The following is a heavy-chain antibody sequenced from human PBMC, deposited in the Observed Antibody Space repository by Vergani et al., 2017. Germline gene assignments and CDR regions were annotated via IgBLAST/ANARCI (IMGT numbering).Heavy chain of an antibody. CDR3: ARGTPGWGSGKRWFDP. D-gene: IGHD3-10*01. V-gene: IGHV4-34*01. CDR2: INHSGST. CDR1: GGSFSGYH. J-gene: IGHJ5*02. Sequence: QVQLQQWGAGLLKPSETLSLTCAVFGGSFSGYHWSWIRQPPGKGLEWIGEINHSGSTNYNPSLKSRVTISADTSKNQFCLKLSSVTAAATAVYYCARGTPGWGSGKRWFDPGGQGTLVTVSS.